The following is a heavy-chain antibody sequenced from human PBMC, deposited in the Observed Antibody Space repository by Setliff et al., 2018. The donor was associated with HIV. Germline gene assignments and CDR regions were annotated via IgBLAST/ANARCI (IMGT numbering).Heavy chain of an antibody. D-gene: IGHD1-1*01. CDR2: IYPGDSET. CDR1: GYRFTSHW. CDR3: AREMRTIEGGALDI. Sequence: ISCEGSGYRFTSHWIAWVRQMPGKGLEWMGIIYPGDSETKYSPTFQGQVTFSADQTVSTAYLQWSSLKPSDTATYYCAREMRTIEGGALDIWGQGTLVTVSS. J-gene: IGHJ3*02. V-gene: IGHV5-51*01.